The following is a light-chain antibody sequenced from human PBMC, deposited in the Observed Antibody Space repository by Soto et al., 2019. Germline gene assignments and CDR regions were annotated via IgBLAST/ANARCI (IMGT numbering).Light chain of an antibody. CDR3: QQSFT. CDR2: KAS. V-gene: IGKV1-5*03. CDR1: QSISSW. J-gene: IGKJ3*01. Sequence: DIQMTQSPSTLSASVGDRVTITCRASQSISSWLAWYQQKPGKAPKLLIYKASSLESGVPSRFSGSGSGTEFPLPISSLQPNDFATYYCQQSFTFGPGTKVDIK.